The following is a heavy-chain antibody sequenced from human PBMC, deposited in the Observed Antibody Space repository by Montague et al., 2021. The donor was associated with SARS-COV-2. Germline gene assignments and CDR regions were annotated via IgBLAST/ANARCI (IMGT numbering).Heavy chain of an antibody. V-gene: IGHV4-39*01. J-gene: IGHJ4*02. CDR2: VYYGTT. D-gene: IGHD3-16*01. CDR1: GDSLRRSAYY. CDR3: ARLGDMARMPPDH. Sequence: SETLSLTCTVSGDSLRRSAYYWGWFRRPPGKGLDWVACVYYGTTTYNPSLKSGVIISVDTSTNQFSLESYSVTAADTAVYFCARLGDMARMPPDHWGQGTWVTVSS.